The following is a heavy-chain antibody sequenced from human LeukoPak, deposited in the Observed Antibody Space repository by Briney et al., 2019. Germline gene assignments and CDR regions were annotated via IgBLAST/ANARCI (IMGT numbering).Heavy chain of an antibody. V-gene: IGHV5-51*01. Sequence: GESLKLSWKGSGYSFTSYWIGWVRQMPGKGLEWMGIIYPGDSDTRYSPAFPGKVTISADKSISTAYPQWSSLKASDTAMYYCARLSDYSIDYWGQGTLVTVSS. CDR1: GYSFTSYW. CDR3: ARLSDYSIDY. CDR2: IYPGDSDT. D-gene: IGHD4-11*01. J-gene: IGHJ4*02.